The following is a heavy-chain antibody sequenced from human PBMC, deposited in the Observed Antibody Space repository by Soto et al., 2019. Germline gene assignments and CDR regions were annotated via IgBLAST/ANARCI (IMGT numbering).Heavy chain of an antibody. V-gene: IGHV3-30*03. Sequence: GGSLRLSCAASGFTFSSYGMHWVRQAPGKGLEWVAVISYDGSNKYYADSVKGRFTISRDNTKNTLYLQMNSLRAEDTAVYYWAGLRSGIVATIDYWGQGTLVTVSS. CDR2: ISYDGSNK. J-gene: IGHJ4*02. CDR1: GFTFSSYG. D-gene: IGHD5-12*01. CDR3: AGLRSGIVATIDY.